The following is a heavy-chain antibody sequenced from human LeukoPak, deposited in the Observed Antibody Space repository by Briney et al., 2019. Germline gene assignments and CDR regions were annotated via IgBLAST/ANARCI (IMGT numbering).Heavy chain of an antibody. CDR3: ARLSSNCFDY. V-gene: IGHV3-48*03. Sequence: PGGTLRLSCAVSGLTFSSYEMNGVGQAPGKGGESFSFISRSSITISYADSVKGRFTISRDNPNNSLSLQLNSLRAEDTAVYYCARLSSNCFDYWGQGTLVTVSS. D-gene: IGHD6-6*01. CDR2: ISRSSITI. J-gene: IGHJ4*02. CDR1: GLTFSSYE.